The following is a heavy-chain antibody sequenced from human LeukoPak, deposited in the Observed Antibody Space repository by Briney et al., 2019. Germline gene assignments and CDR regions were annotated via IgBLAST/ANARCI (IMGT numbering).Heavy chain of an antibody. D-gene: IGHD1-7*01. CDR3: ARCITGTTGFYYYYYMDV. CDR2: INHSGST. V-gene: IGHV4-34*01. CDR1: GGSFSGYY. Sequence: SETLSLTCAVYGGSFSGYYWSWIRQPPGKGLEWIGEINHSGSTNYNPSLKSRVTISVDTSKNQFSLKPSSVTAADTAVYYCARCITGTTGFYYYYYMDVWGKGTTVTVSS. J-gene: IGHJ6*03.